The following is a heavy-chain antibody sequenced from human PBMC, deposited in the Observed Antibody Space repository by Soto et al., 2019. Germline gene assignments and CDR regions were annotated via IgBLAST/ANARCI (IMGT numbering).Heavy chain of an antibody. D-gene: IGHD2-15*01. J-gene: IGHJ6*03. CDR2: MNPNSGNT. CDR3: ARSIRYCSGGSCYSGYYYMDV. V-gene: IGHV1-8*01. CDR1: GYTFTSYD. Sequence: QVQLVQSGAEVKKPGASVKVSCKASGYTFTSYDINWVRQATGQGLEWMGWMNPNSGNTGYAQKFQGRVTMTRNTSKSTAYMELSSLRSEDTAVYYCARSIRYCSGGSCYSGYYYMDVWGKGTTVTFSS.